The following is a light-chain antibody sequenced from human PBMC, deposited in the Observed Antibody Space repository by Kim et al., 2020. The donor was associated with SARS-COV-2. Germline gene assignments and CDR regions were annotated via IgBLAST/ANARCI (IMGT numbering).Light chain of an antibody. Sequence: GQRVTISWSGSTSNIGSNYIYWYQQPSGTAPQLRIYRNSQRPSGVPDRFSGSKFGTSASLAISGLRPEDEADYYCAAWDDSLSGVLFGGGTKLTVL. CDR3: AAWDDSLSGVL. CDR2: RNS. CDR1: TSNIGSNY. J-gene: IGLJ2*01. V-gene: IGLV1-47*01.